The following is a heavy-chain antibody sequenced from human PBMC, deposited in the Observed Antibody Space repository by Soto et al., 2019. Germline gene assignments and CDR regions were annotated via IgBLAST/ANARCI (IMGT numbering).Heavy chain of an antibody. Sequence: LRLSCAASGFTFSDYYMSWIRQHPGKGLEWIGYIHSSGSTYYNPSLKSRVTISVDTSKNQFSLKLSSVTAADTAVYYCARTSYDSSGTAADPWGQGTLVTVSS. J-gene: IGHJ5*02. CDR1: GFTFSDYY. D-gene: IGHD3-22*01. V-gene: IGHV4-31*02. CDR2: IHSSGST. CDR3: ARTSYDSSGTAADP.